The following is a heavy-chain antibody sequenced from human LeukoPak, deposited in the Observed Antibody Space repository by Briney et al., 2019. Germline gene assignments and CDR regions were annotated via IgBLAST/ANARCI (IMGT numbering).Heavy chain of an antibody. J-gene: IGHJ3*02. CDR1: GGSISSYY. V-gene: IGHV4-4*07. D-gene: IGHD3-22*01. CDR2: IYASGST. CDR3: ARRIKTDSSGYYYIYSFDI. Sequence: SETLSLTCTVSGGSISSYYWSWVRQPAGKGLEWIGRIYASGSTNYNPSLKSRVTISVDTSKNQFSLKLSSVTAADTAVYYCARRIKTDSSGYYYIYSFDIWGQGTMVTVSS.